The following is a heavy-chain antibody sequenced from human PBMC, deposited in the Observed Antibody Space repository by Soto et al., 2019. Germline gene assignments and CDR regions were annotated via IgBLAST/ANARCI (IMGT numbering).Heavy chain of an antibody. V-gene: IGHV3-33*08. J-gene: IGHJ4*02. CDR2: IWYDGSNK. CDR3: AREGGYSGYVLPVYYFDY. D-gene: IGHD5-12*01. Sequence: QVQLQESGPGLVKPSQTLSLTCTVSGGSISSGDYYWSWIRQPPGKGLEWVAVIWYDGSNKYYADSVKGRFTISRDNSKNTLYLQMYSLRAEDTAVYYCAREGGYSGYVLPVYYFDYWGQGTLVTVSS. CDR1: GGSISSGD.